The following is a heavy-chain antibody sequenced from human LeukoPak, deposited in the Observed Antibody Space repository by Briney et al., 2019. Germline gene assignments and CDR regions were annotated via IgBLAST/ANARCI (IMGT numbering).Heavy chain of an antibody. D-gene: IGHD3-22*01. CDR3: ARVIVPAYYYDSSGSYYFDY. V-gene: IGHV4-59*08. CDR1: GGSISSYY. CDR2: IYHSGST. J-gene: IGHJ4*02. Sequence: SETLSLTCTVSGGSISSYYWSWIRQPPGKGLEWIGSIYHSGSTYYNPSLKSRVTISVDTSKNQFSLKLSSVTAADTAVYYCARVIVPAYYYDSSGSYYFDYWGQGTLVTVSS.